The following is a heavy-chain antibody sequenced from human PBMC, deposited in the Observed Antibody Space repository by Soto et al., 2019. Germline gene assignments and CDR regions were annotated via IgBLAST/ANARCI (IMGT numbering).Heavy chain of an antibody. CDR1: GFTVSSNY. Sequence: GGSLRLSCAASGFTVSSNYMSWVRQAPGKGLEWVSVIYSGGSTYYADSVKGRFTISRDNSKNTLYLQMNSLRAEDTAVYYCARVDDYYDSSGYYGAPGYWGQGT. CDR3: ARVDDYYDSSGYYGAPGY. D-gene: IGHD3-22*01. CDR2: IYSGGST. J-gene: IGHJ4*02. V-gene: IGHV3-53*01.